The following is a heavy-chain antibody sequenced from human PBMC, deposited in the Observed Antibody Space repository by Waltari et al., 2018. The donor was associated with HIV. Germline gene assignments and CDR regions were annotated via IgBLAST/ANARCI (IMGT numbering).Heavy chain of an antibody. CDR2: INPNSGGT. Sequence: QVQLVQSGAEVKKHGASVKVSCTAYGYTLTGYYMHWVRQAPGQGLEWMGRINPNSGGTNYAQKFQGRVTMTRDTSISTAYMELSRLRSDDTAVYYCARGGAGYYYYYMDVWGKGTTVTVSS. CDR3: ARGGAGYYYYYMDV. J-gene: IGHJ6*03. D-gene: IGHD1-26*01. V-gene: IGHV1-2*06. CDR1: GYTLTGYY.